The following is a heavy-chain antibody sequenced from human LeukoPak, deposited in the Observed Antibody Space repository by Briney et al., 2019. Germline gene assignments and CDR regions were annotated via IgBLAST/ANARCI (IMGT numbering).Heavy chain of an antibody. J-gene: IGHJ4*02. CDR3: ARDIVVVPAFDY. D-gene: IGHD2-2*01. CDR1: GFTFSSYS. CDR2: ISSSSSYI. Sequence: GGSLRLSCAASGFTFSSYSMNWVRQAPGEGLEWVSSISSSSSYIYYADSVKGRFTISRDNAKNSLYLQMNSLRAEDTAVYYCARDIVVVPAFDYWGQGTLVTVSS. V-gene: IGHV3-21*01.